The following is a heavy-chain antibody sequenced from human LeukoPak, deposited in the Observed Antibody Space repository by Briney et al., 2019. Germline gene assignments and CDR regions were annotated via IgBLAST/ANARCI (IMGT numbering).Heavy chain of an antibody. J-gene: IGHJ4*02. V-gene: IGHV3-23*01. CDR3: ARDRYGDYSSDY. CDR2: IGGSGGST. D-gene: IGHD4-17*01. Sequence: GGSLRLSCAASGFTFISYAMTWVRQAPGKGLEWVSVIGGSGGSTYDADSVRGRFTISRDNSKNTLYLEMNSLRADDTAVYFCARDRYGDYSSDYWGQGTLLTVSS. CDR1: GFTFISYA.